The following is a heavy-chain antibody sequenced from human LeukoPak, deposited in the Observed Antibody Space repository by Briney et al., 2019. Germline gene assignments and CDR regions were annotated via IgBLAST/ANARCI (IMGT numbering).Heavy chain of an antibody. V-gene: IGHV4-4*07. J-gene: IGHJ5*02. CDR1: GGSISDYY. CDR3: ARLPDP. CDR2: IYTSGIT. Sequence: SETLSLTCTVSGGSISDYYWYWIRQPAGKGLEWIGRIYTSGITNYNPSLKSRVTISVDTSKNQFSLKLTSVTASDTAVYYCARLPDPWGQGTLVTVSS.